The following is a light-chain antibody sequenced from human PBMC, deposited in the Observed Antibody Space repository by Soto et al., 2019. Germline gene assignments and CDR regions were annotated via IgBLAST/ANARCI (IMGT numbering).Light chain of an antibody. CDR1: QGISSY. V-gene: IGKV1-8*01. J-gene: IGKJ3*01. CDR3: QQYYSYPFT. CDR2: AAS. Sequence: AIRMTQSPSSCSASTGDRVTITCRASQGISSYLAWYQQKPGKAPKLRIYAASTLQSGVPSRFSGSRSATDFNLTISCLQSEDFATHYGQQYYSYPFTFGPGTNVDIK.